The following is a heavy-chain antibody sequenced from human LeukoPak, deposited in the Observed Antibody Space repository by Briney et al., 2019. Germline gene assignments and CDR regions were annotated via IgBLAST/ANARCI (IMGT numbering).Heavy chain of an antibody. V-gene: IGHV3-23*01. D-gene: IGHD3-3*01. Sequence: GGSLRLSCSASGFTFSSYAMRLVRQAPGKGLEWVSAISGRGGSTYYADSVKGRFTISRDNSKNTLYLQMNSLSAEDMAIYYCAKAGNRILEWLLYHYWGQGTLVTVSS. J-gene: IGHJ4*02. CDR1: GFTFSSYA. CDR3: AKAGNRILEWLLYHY. CDR2: ISGRGGST.